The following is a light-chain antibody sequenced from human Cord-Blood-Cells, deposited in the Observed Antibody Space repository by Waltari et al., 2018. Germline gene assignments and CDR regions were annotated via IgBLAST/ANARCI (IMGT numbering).Light chain of an antibody. Sequence: QSALTQPASVSGSPGQSITISCTGTSSDVGGYNYVSWYQQHPGKAPKLMIYEVSNRPSGVTNRFSGYKSGNTDSLTISGLQAEDEADYYCSSYTSSSTLGFGTGTKVTVL. CDR2: EVS. V-gene: IGLV2-14*01. J-gene: IGLJ1*01. CDR3: SSYTSSSTLG. CDR1: SSDVGGYNY.